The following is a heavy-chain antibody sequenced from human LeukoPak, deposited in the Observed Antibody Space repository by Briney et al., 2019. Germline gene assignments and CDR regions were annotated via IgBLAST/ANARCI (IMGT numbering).Heavy chain of an antibody. Sequence: GGSLRLSCAASGFTFSSYWMSWVRQAPGRGLEWVANIKQDGSEKYYVDSVKGRFTISRDNAKNSLYLQMNSLRAEDTAVYYCARGDPTYCSGGSYWGFDPWGQGTLVTVSS. CDR2: IKQDGSEK. V-gene: IGHV3-7*01. CDR1: GFTFSSYW. CDR3: ARGDPTYCSGGSYWGFDP. D-gene: IGHD2-15*01. J-gene: IGHJ5*02.